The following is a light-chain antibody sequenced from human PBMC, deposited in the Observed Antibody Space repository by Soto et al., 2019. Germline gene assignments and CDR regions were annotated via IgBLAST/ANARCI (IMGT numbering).Light chain of an antibody. V-gene: IGLV2-14*01. J-gene: IGLJ1*01. CDR3: NSYTSRSTYV. CDR2: HVT. CDR1: SSDVGGYKY. Sequence: SVLTRPASVSGSPGQSITISCTGTSSDVGGYKYVSWFQQHPGKAPKLMIYHVTNRPSGVSTRFSGSKSGNTASLTISGLQAEDEADYYCNSYTSRSTYVFGTGTKVTVL.